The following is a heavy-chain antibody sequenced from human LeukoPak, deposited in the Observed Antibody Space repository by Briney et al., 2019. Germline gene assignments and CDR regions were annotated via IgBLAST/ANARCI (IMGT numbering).Heavy chain of an antibody. CDR3: AKSGRGYCSSTTCFPDY. Sequence: GGSLRLSCAASGFTFSSYAMSWVRQAPGKGLEWVSAISGSGGSTYYADSVKGRFTVSRDNSKNTLYLQMNSLRAEDTAVYYCAKSGRGYCSSTTCFPDYWGQGTLVTVSS. CDR2: ISGSGGST. J-gene: IGHJ4*02. V-gene: IGHV3-23*01. D-gene: IGHD2-2*01. CDR1: GFTFSSYA.